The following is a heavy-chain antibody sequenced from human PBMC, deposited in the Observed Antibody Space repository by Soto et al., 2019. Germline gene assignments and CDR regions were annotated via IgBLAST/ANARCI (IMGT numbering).Heavy chain of an antibody. V-gene: IGHV3-30*04. CDR1: GFSISRSA. CDR3: ARDLQAGTDNVNWFAP. J-gene: IGHJ5*02. D-gene: IGHD1-1*01. Sequence: QVQLVESGGGVVQPGRSLRLSCAASGFSISRSAMHWVRQAPGKGLEWVAVIAYDGSNRWYADSAKGRFTISRDNSKNTVYLQMSSLRGEDTAVYYCARDLQAGTDNVNWFAPWGQGTQVTVSS. CDR2: IAYDGSNR.